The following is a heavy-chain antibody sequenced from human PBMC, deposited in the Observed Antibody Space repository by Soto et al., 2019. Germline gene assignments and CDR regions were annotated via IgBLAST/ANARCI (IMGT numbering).Heavy chain of an antibody. CDR1: GFTFDDYA. CDR3: AKDRISIAVAGPFSYGMDV. V-gene: IGHV3-9*01. D-gene: IGHD6-19*01. CDR2: ISWNSGNI. J-gene: IGHJ6*02. Sequence: EVQLVESGGGLVQPGRSLRLSCAASGFTFDDYAMHWVRQAPGKGLEWVSGISWNSGNIDYADSVKGRFTISRDNAKNSLYXQMNSLRAEDTALYYCAKDRISIAVAGPFSYGMDVWGQGTTVTVSS.